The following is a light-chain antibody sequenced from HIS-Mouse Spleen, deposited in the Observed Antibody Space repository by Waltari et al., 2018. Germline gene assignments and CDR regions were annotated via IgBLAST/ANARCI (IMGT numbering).Light chain of an antibody. V-gene: IGKV3-20*01. CDR2: GAS. Sequence: IVLTQSPGTLSLSPGERATLSCRASQSVSSSYLAWYQQKPGQAPRLLIYGASSRATGIPDRFSGSGSGTDFTLTISRLEPEDFAVYYCQQYGSSPPTFGQGNKVEIK. CDR3: QQYGSSPPT. CDR1: QSVSSSY. J-gene: IGKJ1*01.